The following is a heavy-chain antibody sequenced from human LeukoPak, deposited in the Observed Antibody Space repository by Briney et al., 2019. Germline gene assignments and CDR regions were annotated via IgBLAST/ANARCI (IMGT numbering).Heavy chain of an antibody. V-gene: IGHV3-23*01. Sequence: GGSLKLSCAASGFTVSSNYMSWVRQAPGKGLEWVSAISGSGGSTYYADSVKGRFTISRDNSKNTLYLQMNSLRAEDTAVYYCAEPEGGYYDIRPDWGQGTLVTVSS. CDR1: GFTVSSNY. CDR3: AEPEGGYYDIRPD. J-gene: IGHJ4*02. CDR2: ISGSGGST. D-gene: IGHD3-22*01.